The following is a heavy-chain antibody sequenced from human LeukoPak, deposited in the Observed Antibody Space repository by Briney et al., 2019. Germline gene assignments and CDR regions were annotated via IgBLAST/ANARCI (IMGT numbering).Heavy chain of an antibody. CDR1: GFTFTGSW. D-gene: IGHD2-2*01. CDR2: INSDESIT. J-gene: IGHJ4*02. Sequence: QPGGSLRLSCAAPGFTFTGSWMYWVPQAPGKGLVWVSRINSDESITTYADSVKGRFTISTDNAKNTLYLQMNSLRAEDTAVYYCARGVVPGFLDYWGQGTPVTVSS. CDR3: ARGVVPGFLDY. V-gene: IGHV3-74*01.